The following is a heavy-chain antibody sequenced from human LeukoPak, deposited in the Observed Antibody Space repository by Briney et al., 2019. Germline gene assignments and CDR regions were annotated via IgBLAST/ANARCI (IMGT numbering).Heavy chain of an antibody. J-gene: IGHJ4*02. D-gene: IGHD6-13*01. Sequence: GGSLRLSCVVSGFTFSSYDMTWVRQAPGKGLEWVSAISGSGGSTYYADSVKGRFTISRDNSKNTLYLQMNSLRAEDTAVYYCAKKRGYLTSIAAAGTPDYWGQGTLVTVSS. CDR1: GFTFSSYD. CDR2: ISGSGGST. CDR3: AKKRGYLTSIAAAGTPDY. V-gene: IGHV3-23*01.